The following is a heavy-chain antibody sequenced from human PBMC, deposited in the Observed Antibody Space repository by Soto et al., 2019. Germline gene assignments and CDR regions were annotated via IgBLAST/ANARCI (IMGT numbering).Heavy chain of an antibody. V-gene: IGHV3-74*01. CDR3: ATGNRGGFDL. CDR1: GFNFNYYW. CDR2: IHSDGSRT. Sequence: EVQLVESEGGLVQRGGSLRLSCAASGFNFNYYWMHWVRQAPGQGLVWVSHIHSDGSRTTYADSVKGRFTISRDNAKNTVYLQMNSLRAEYTAVYYCATGNRGGFDLWGQGTTVTVSS. J-gene: IGHJ3*01. D-gene: IGHD2-15*01.